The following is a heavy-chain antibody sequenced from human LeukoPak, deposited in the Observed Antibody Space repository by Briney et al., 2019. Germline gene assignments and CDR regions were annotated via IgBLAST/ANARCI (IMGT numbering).Heavy chain of an antibody. CDR3: ARVGDFAEYFQH. D-gene: IGHD1-26*01. V-gene: IGHV4-59*01. CDR1: GGSISSYY. CDR2: IYDSGST. Sequence: PSETLSLTCTVSGGSISSYYWSWIRQPPGKGLEWIGYIYDSGSTNYNPSLKSRVTISVDTSKNQFSLKLSSVTAADTAVYYCARVGDFAEYFQHWGQGTLVTVSS. J-gene: IGHJ1*01.